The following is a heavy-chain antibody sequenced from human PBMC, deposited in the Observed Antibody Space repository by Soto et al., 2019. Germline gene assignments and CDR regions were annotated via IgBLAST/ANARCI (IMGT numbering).Heavy chain of an antibody. D-gene: IGHD1-1*01. V-gene: IGHV1-18*01. CDR1: GYGFTTYG. J-gene: IGHJ4*02. Sequence: QVHLVQSGAEGKKPGASVKVSCKGSGYGFTTYGINWVRQAPGQGLEWMAWISAHNGNTNYAQKLQGRVTVTRDTSTSTAYMELRSLRSDDTAVYYCARGRYGDYWGQGALVTVSS. CDR2: ISAHNGNT. CDR3: ARGRYGDY.